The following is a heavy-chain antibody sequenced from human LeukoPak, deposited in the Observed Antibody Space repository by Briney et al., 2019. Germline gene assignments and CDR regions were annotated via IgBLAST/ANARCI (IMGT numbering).Heavy chain of an antibody. V-gene: IGHV1-2*04. J-gene: IGHJ6*02. CDR3: ARDLQGGAAAAPYYYYGMDV. CDR1: GYTITGYY. Sequence: ASVKVSCKASGYTITGYYMHWVRQAPGQGLEWMGWINPNSGGTNYAQKFQGWVTMTRDTSISTAYMELSRLRSDDTAVYYCARDLQGGAAAAPYYYYGMDVWGQGTTVTVSS. D-gene: IGHD6-13*01. CDR2: INPNSGGT.